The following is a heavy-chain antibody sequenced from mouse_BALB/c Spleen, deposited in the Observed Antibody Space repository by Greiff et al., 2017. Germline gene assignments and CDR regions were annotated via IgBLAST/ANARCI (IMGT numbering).Heavy chain of an antibody. D-gene: IGHD2-4*01. J-gene: IGHJ3*01. V-gene: IGHV5-12-1*01. Sequence: EVKLMESGGGLVKPGGSLKLSCAASGFAFSSYDMSWVRQTPEKRLEWVAYISSGGGSTYYPDTVKGRFTISRDNAKNTLYLQMSSLKSEDTAMYYCARHDYCFAYWGQGTLVTVSA. CDR2: ISSGGGST. CDR1: GFAFSSYD. CDR3: ARHDYCFAY.